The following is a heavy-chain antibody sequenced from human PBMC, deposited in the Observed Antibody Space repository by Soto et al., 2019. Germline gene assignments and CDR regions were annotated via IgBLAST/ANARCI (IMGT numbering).Heavy chain of an antibody. CDR2: IIPIFGTS. CDR3: ARGSRFLDWFPAFDY. Sequence: ASVKVYCKVSGGTFSSYAISWVRQSPGEGLEWMGGIIPIFGTSSYAQKFQGRVTITADESTSTSDMELSSLRSEYTSVYCFARGSRFLDWFPAFDYWGQGSRVTVSS. CDR1: GGTFSSYA. D-gene: IGHD3-3*01. J-gene: IGHJ4*02. V-gene: IGHV1-69*13.